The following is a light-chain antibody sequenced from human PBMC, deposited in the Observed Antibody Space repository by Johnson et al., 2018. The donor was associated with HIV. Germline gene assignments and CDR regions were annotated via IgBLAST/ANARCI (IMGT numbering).Light chain of an antibody. CDR3: GTWDSSLGPYV. V-gene: IGLV1-51*01. J-gene: IGLJ1*01. Sequence: QSVLTQPPSVSAAPGQKVTISCSGSSSNIGNNHVSWYQQLPGPASTLLIYDNNNRPSVFPHCFSGSTSGTFVALGITGLRTGDEADDYGGTWDSSLGPYVFGTGTRVTVL. CDR1: SSNIGNNH. CDR2: DNN.